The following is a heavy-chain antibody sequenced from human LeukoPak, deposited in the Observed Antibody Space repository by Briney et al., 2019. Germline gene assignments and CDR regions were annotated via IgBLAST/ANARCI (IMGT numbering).Heavy chain of an antibody. CDR1: GYTFTDYY. V-gene: IGHV1-2*06. D-gene: IGHD1-1*01. CDR2: INPNRGGP. CDR3: SRYKRSTAGNWFDP. Sequence: ASVTVSCQASGYTFTDYYIHWLQPAPGQGLEWMGRINPNRGGPHYEQRLQGTVTVTRDTSLSPAYMELSTLRPGDQAVYYVSRYKRSTAGNWFDPWVQGTLVTVSS. J-gene: IGHJ5*02.